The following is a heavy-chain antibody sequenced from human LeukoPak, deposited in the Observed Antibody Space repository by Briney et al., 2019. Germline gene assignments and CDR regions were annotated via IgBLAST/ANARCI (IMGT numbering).Heavy chain of an antibody. V-gene: IGHV1-2*02. CDR3: ATGVGATPGDAFDI. Sequence: ASVKVSCKASGYTFTGYYMHWVRQAPGQGLEWMGWINPNSGGTNYAQKFQDRVTMTRDTSISTAYMELSRLRSDDTAVYYCATGVGATPGDAFDIWGQGTMVTVSS. D-gene: IGHD1-26*01. CDR1: GYTFTGYY. J-gene: IGHJ3*02. CDR2: INPNSGGT.